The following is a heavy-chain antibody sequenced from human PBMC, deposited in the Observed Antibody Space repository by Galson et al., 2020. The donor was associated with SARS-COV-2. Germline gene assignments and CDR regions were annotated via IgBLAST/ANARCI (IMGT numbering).Heavy chain of an antibody. CDR2: ISYDGSNK. V-gene: IGHV3-30*04. CDR1: GFTFSSYA. J-gene: IGHJ4*02. Sequence: SCAASGFTFSSYAMHWVRQAPGKGLEWVAVISYDGSNKYYADSVKGRFTISRDNSKNTLYLQMNSLRAEDTAVYYCARGHSGSYYAVDYWGQGTLVTVSS. CDR3: ARGHSGSYYAVDY. D-gene: IGHD1-26*01.